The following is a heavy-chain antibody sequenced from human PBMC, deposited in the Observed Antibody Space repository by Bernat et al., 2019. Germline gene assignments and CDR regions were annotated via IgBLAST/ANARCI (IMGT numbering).Heavy chain of an antibody. CDR1: RFTFSSYT. CDR2: ISGSSAYI. V-gene: IGHV3-21*01. Sequence: EVQLVESGGGLIQPGGSLRLSCAASRFTFSSYTMNWVRQAPGQGLEWVSSISGSSAYIYYADSVKGRFTISRDNAKNSLYLQMNSLRAEDTAAYYCATGTYYYYYIDVWGKGTTVTVSS. CDR3: ATGTYYYYYIDV. J-gene: IGHJ6*03.